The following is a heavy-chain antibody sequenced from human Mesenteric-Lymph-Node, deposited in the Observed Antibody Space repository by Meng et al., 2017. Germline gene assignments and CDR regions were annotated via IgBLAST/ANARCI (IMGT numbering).Heavy chain of an antibody. D-gene: IGHD3-10*02. Sequence: GSLRLSCAVYGGSFSGYYWSWIRQPPGKGLEWIGEINHSGSTNYNPSLKSRVTISVDTSKNQFSLKLSSVTAADTAVYYCARAASGDYGRAFDSWGQGKLVTVSS. CDR2: INHSGST. J-gene: IGHJ4*02. CDR1: GGSFSGYY. V-gene: IGHV4-34*01. CDR3: ARAASGDYGRAFDS.